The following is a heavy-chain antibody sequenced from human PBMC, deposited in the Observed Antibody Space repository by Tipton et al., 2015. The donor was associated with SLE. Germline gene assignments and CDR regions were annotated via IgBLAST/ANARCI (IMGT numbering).Heavy chain of an antibody. V-gene: IGHV4-59*02. J-gene: IGHJ5*02. D-gene: IGHD2-2*01. CDR3: ARDRGYCSSASCYNWFDP. CDR2: IHYSGTT. Sequence: TLSLTCTVSGVSVSSHYWSWIRQPPGKGLEWIAYIHYSGTTNYSPSLKSRVTISVDRSKNQFSLKLSSVTAADTAVYYCARDRGYCSSASCYNWFDPWGQGTLVTVSS. CDR1: GVSVSSHY.